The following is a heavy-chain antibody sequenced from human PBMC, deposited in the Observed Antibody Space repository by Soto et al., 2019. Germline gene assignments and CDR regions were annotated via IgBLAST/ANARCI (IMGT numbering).Heavy chain of an antibody. Sequence: GGSLRLSCAGSGFTFSNYAMSWVSQAPGKGLEWVSAISSAVNTYYADSVNGRFTISSDNSKNTLSLQMNSLRAEDTAVYYCAKQVRDGTSSPYYFDYWGQGTLVTVSS. V-gene: IGHV3-23*01. D-gene: IGHD6-6*01. CDR2: ISSAVNT. CDR1: GFTFSNYA. CDR3: AKQVRDGTSSPYYFDY. J-gene: IGHJ4*02.